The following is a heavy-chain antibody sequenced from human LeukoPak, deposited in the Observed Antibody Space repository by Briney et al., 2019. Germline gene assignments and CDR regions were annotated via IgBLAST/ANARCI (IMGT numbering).Heavy chain of an antibody. Sequence: GGSLRLSCAASGFTVSSNYMSWVRQAPGKGLEWVSAISGSGGSTYYADSVKGRFTISRDNSKNTLYLQMNSLRAEDTAVYYCAKVATWIQLGLWGQGTLVTVSS. V-gene: IGHV3-23*01. D-gene: IGHD5-18*01. J-gene: IGHJ4*02. CDR1: GFTVSSNY. CDR3: AKVATWIQLGL. CDR2: ISGSGGST.